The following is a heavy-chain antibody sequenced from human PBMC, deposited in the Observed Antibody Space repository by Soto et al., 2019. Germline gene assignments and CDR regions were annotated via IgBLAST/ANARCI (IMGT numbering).Heavy chain of an antibody. CDR2: IIPIFGTP. CDR3: ARGIDYGGVNRIDY. CDR1: GGTVNKYA. Sequence: SVKVSCKAAGGTVNKYACNWVRQAPGQGLEWMGGIIPIFGTPNYAQRVQGRVTITADESTSTAYMELSSLRSEDTAVYYCARGIDYGGVNRIDYWGQGTLVTVSS. V-gene: IGHV1-69*13. D-gene: IGHD4-17*01. J-gene: IGHJ4*02.